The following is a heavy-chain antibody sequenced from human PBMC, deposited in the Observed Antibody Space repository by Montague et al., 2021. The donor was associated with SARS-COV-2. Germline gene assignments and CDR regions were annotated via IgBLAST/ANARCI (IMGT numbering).Heavy chain of an antibody. Sequence: SETLSLACTVSGGSLSSGLFYWGWIRQPPGKGLEWIGGIHNGGTTTNNPSLKSRVTLSADSSKNQFSLRLDSMTAADTAVYYCARHLAYCAGDCYPDYFDYWGLGTLVTVSS. CDR1: GGSLSSGLFY. CDR3: ARHLAYCAGDCYPDYFDY. D-gene: IGHD2-21*01. J-gene: IGHJ4*02. CDR2: IHNGGTT. V-gene: IGHV4-39*01.